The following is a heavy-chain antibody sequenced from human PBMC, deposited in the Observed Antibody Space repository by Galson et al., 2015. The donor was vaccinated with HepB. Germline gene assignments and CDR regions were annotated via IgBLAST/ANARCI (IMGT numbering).Heavy chain of an antibody. J-gene: IGHJ4*02. CDR1: GYTLTKYA. CDR3: ARVKGCASTSCPGGYNDY. D-gene: IGHD2-2*01. V-gene: IGHV1-18*01. Sequence: SVKVSCKASGYTLTKYATSWVRQAPGQGLEWMGWISGYGGNTYYAQNFRGRLIMTTDTSTSTAYMELRGLRSDDTAVYYCARVKGCASTSCPGGYNDYWGQGTLVTVSP. CDR2: ISGYGGNT.